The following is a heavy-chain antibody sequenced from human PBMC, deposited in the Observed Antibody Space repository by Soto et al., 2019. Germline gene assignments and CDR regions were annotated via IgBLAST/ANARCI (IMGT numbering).Heavy chain of an antibody. CDR3: AIGNHRWLEWWNFDL. CDR2: IIPIFGTV. D-gene: IGHD5-12*01. V-gene: IGHV1-69*12. Sequence: QVQLVQSGAEVKKPGSSVKVSCKASGGTFSNYPISWVRQAPGQGLEWMGGIIPIFGTVNYAQKFQGRVTITADESTSTAYMELSSLRSEDTAVYYCAIGNHRWLEWWNFDLWGRGTLVTVSS. CDR1: GGTFSNYP. J-gene: IGHJ2*01.